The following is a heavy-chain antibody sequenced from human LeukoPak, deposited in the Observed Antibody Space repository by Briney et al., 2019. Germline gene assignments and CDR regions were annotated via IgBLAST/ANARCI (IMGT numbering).Heavy chain of an antibody. CDR1: GLTVSSNF. CDR2: IYSGGST. J-gene: IGHJ4*02. CDR3: ASSGTASRGAMDV. D-gene: IGHD1-1*01. Sequence: GGSLRLSCAASGLTVSSNFMTWVRQAPGKGLEWVSAIYSGGSTFYADSVRGRFNISRDNSKKTVFLQMNSLRVEDTAVYYCASSGTASRGAMDVWGQGTLVTVSS. V-gene: IGHV3-66*01.